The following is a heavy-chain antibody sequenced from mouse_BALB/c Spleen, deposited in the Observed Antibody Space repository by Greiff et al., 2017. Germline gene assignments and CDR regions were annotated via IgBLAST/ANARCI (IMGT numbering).Heavy chain of an antibody. CDR1: GYAFSSSW. J-gene: IGHJ2*01. D-gene: IGHD3-3*01. CDR3: ARRGTWFDY. Sequence: QVQLQQSGPELVKPGASVKISCKASGYAFSSSWMNWVKQRPGQGLEWIGRIYPGDGDTNYNGKFKGKATLTADKSSSTAYMQLSSLTSVDSAVYFCARRGTWFDYWGQGTTLTVSS. CDR2: IYPGDGDT. V-gene: IGHV1-82*01.